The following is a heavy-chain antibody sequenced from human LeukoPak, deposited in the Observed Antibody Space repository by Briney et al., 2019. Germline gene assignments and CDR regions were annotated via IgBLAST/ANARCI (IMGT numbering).Heavy chain of an antibody. Sequence: GSSVRVSCKASGGTFSSYAISWVRQAPGQGLEWMGGIIPIFGTANYAQKFQGRVTITTDESTSTAYMELSSLRSEDTAVYYCAINLNYDILTGLYWGQGTLVTVSS. D-gene: IGHD3-9*01. J-gene: IGHJ4*02. CDR1: GGTFSSYA. CDR3: AINLNYDILTGLY. CDR2: IIPIFGTA. V-gene: IGHV1-69*05.